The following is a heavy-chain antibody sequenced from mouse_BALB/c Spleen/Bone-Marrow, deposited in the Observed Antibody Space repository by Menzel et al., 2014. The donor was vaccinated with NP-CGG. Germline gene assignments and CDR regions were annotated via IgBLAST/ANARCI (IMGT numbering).Heavy chain of an antibody. J-gene: IGHJ1*01. V-gene: IGHV1-54*01. D-gene: IGHD4-1*01. CDR1: GYAFTNYL. CDR2: INPGSGGT. CDR3: ARELGRWYFDV. Sequence: QVQLQQSGAELVRPGTSVKVSCKASGYAFTNYLIEWVKQRPGQGLEWIGVINPGSGGTNYNEKFKGKATLTADKSSSTAYMQPSSLTSDDSAVYFCARELGRWYFDVWGAGTTVTVSS.